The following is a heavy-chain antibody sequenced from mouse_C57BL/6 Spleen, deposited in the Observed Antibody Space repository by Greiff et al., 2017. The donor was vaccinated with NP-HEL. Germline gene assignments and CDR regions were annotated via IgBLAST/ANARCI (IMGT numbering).Heavy chain of an antibody. V-gene: IGHV5-6*01. CDR2: ISSGGSYT. CDR1: GFTFSSYG. J-gene: IGHJ3*01. D-gene: IGHD2-4*01. CDR3: ARHDDYDSWFAY. Sequence: EVKLMESGGDLVKPGGSLKLSCAASGFTFSSYGMSWVRQTPDKRLEWVATISSGGSYTYYPDSVKGRFTISRDNAKNTVYLQMSSLKSEDTAMYYCARHDDYDSWFAYWGQGTLVTVSA.